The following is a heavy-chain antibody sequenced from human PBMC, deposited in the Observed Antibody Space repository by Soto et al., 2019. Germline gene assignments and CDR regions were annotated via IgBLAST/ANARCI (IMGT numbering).Heavy chain of an antibody. Sequence: QVQLVQSGAEVKKPGSSVKVSCKASGGTFSSYAISWVRQAPGQGLEWMGGIIPIFGTANYAQKFQGRVTITADKSTSTAYMELSSLRSEDTAVYYCARDNIVVVTATKGYYYGMDVWGQGTTVTVSS. CDR1: GGTFSSYA. J-gene: IGHJ6*02. D-gene: IGHD2-21*02. CDR2: IIPIFGTA. V-gene: IGHV1-69*06. CDR3: ARDNIVVVTATKGYYYGMDV.